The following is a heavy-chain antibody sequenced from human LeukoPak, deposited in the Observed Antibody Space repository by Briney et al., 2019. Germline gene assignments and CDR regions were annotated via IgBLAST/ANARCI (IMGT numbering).Heavy chain of an antibody. D-gene: IGHD2-8*02. V-gene: IGHV3-48*02. J-gene: IGHJ4*02. CDR1: GFIFSDYS. Sequence: GGSLRLSCAASGFIFSDYSMNWVRQTPGKGLEWVAYISSGGSTIYYADSVRGRFTISRDSARNSLYLQMNSLGDEDTAVYYCARDETGVGSGGIDFWGQGTLVTVSS. CDR2: ISSGGSTI. CDR3: ARDETGVGSGGIDF.